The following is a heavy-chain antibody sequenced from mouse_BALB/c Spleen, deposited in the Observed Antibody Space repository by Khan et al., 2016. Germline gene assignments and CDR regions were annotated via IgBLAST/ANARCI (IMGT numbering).Heavy chain of an antibody. CDR2: INSNGGRT. J-gene: IGHJ4*01. Sequence: EVELVESGGGLVQPGGSLKLSCAASGLTFINFGMSWFRQTPDRRLELVATINSNGGRTYYLDRVKGRFTISSDNAENTLYLQMISLKSENTAMYSGARGAGAMDYWGHGTSVTVSS. CDR3: ARGAGAMDY. D-gene: IGHD3-1*01. CDR1: GLTFINFG. V-gene: IGHV5-6-3*01.